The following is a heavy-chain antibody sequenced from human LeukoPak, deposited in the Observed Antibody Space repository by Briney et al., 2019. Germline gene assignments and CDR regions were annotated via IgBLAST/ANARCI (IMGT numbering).Heavy chain of an antibody. V-gene: IGHV3-33*01. CDR3: ARDGLADYSAWFDP. Sequence: GGSLRLSCAASGFTFSSYGMPWVRQAPGKGLEWVAVIWYDGSNKYYADSVKGRFTISRDNSKNTLYLQMNSLRAEDTAVYYCARDGLADYSAWFDPWGQGTLVTVSS. CDR1: GFTFSSYG. D-gene: IGHD4/OR15-4a*01. CDR2: IWYDGSNK. J-gene: IGHJ5*02.